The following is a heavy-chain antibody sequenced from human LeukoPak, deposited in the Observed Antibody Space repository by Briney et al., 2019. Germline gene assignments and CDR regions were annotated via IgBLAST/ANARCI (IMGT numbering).Heavy chain of an antibody. CDR3: ARVKDPGGYYYYYYMDI. CDR1: GGSLSGYY. V-gene: IGHV4-34*01. J-gene: IGHJ6*03. D-gene: IGHD3-16*01. CDR2: INHSGST. Sequence: SETLSLTCAVSGGSLSGYYWTWIRQPPGKGLEWIGEINHSGSTNYNPSLKSRVTISVDTSRKQFFLRLSSVTAADTAVYYCARVKDPGGYYYYYYMDIWGKGNTVTVSS.